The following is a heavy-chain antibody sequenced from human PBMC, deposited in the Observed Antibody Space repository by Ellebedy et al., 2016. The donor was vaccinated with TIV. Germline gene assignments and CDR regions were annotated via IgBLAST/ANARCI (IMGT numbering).Heavy chain of an antibody. J-gene: IGHJ3*02. CDR3: ARHTRLSCTGGGCYSGAVAFDAFDI. Sequence: MPSETLSLTCTVSGGSISRSTYYWGWIRQPPGKGLEWIGSIKYSGGPYYNPSLKSRINISVDTSKNQFSLKLSDVTAADTAVYYCARHTRLSCTGGGCYSGAVAFDAFDIWGQGTKVTVSS. CDR1: GGSISRSTYY. V-gene: IGHV4-39*01. D-gene: IGHD2-8*02. CDR2: IKYSGGP.